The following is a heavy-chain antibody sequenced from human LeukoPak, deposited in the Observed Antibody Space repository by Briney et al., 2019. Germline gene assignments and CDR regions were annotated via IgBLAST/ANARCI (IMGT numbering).Heavy chain of an antibody. CDR1: GFTFSGHN. Sequence: GGSLRLSCAASGFTFSGHNMNWVRQAPGKGLEWVSVIYSGGSTYYADSVKGRFTISRDNSKNTLYLQMNSLRAEDTAVYYCARPLARYFDLWGRGTLVTVSS. CDR2: IYSGGST. J-gene: IGHJ2*01. CDR3: ARPLARYFDL. V-gene: IGHV3-66*04.